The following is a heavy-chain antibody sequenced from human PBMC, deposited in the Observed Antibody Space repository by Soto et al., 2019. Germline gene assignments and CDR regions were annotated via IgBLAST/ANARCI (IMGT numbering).Heavy chain of an antibody. V-gene: IGHV6-1*01. J-gene: IGHJ6*02. D-gene: IGHD6-13*01. CDR3: ARVRRSHIAAAGTRAYYGMDV. Sequence: PSQTLSLTCAISGDSVSSNSAAWNWIRQSPSRGLEWLGRTYYRSKWYNDYAVSVKSRITINPDTSKNQFSLQLNSVTPGDTAVYYCARVRRSHIAAAGTRAYYGMDVWGQGTTVTVSS. CDR2: TYYRSKWYN. CDR1: GDSVSSNSAA.